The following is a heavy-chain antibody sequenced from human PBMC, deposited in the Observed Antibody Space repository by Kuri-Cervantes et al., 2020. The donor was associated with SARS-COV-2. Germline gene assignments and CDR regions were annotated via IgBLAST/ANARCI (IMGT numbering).Heavy chain of an antibody. Sequence: WGTLRLSCAASGFTFDDYGMSWVRQAPGKGLGWVSGINWIGGMTGYADSVKCRYTVSRDNAKYSLYLQTNNLRAEDTALDLCATNYYCVSYLDVWGKGTTVTVSS. D-gene: IGHD3-22*01. CDR1: GFTFDDYG. CDR2: INWIGGMT. V-gene: IGHV3-20*01. J-gene: IGHJ6*03. CDR3: ATNYYCVSYLDV.